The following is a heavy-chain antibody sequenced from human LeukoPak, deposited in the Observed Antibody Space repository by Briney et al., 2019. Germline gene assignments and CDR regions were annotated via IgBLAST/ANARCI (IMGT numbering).Heavy chain of an antibody. CDR2: IIPIFGTA. Sequence: GASVKVSCKASGGTFSSYAVSWVRQAPRQGLEWMGGIIPIFGTANYAQKFQGRVTITTDESTSTAYMELSSLRSEDTAVYYCARNVDTAMAPRYNWFDPWGQGTLVTVSS. CDR1: GGTFSSYA. CDR3: ARNVDTAMAPRYNWFDP. V-gene: IGHV1-69*05. J-gene: IGHJ5*02. D-gene: IGHD5-18*01.